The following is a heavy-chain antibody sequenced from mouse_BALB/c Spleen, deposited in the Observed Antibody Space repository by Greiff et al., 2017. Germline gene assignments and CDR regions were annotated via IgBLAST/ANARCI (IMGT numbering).Heavy chain of an antibody. CDR2: IWSGGST. CDR3: ARYGSSYRYAMDY. D-gene: IGHD1-1*01. CDR1: GFSLTSYG. V-gene: IGHV2-2*02. Sequence: VQRVESGPGLVQPSQSLSITCTVSGFSLTSYGVHWVRQSPGKGLEWLGVIWSGGSTDYNAAFISRLSISKDNSKSQVFFKMNSLQANDTAIYYCARYGSSYRYAMDYWGQGTSVTVSS. J-gene: IGHJ4*01.